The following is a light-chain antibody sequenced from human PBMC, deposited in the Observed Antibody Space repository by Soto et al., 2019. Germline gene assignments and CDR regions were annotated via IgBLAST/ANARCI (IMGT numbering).Light chain of an antibody. J-gene: IGLJ1*01. CDR3: AAWDDSQRSYV. CDR2: SDN. V-gene: IGLV1-44*01. Sequence: QSALAQPPSVSGTPGQRVTISCSGGNSDVGPNAVNWYQQLPGTAPKLLLHSDNQRPSGVPDRFSGSKSGTSASLAISGLQSDDEADYYCAAWDDSQRSYVFGTGTKVTVL. CDR1: NSDVGPNA.